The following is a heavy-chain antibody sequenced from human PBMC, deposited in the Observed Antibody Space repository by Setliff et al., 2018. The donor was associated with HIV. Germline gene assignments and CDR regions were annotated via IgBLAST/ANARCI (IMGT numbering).Heavy chain of an antibody. Sequence: TLSLTCAVSGGSIDSFSYYWGWIRQTPGKELEWIGNIYHSGSTNYNPSLKSRVTISLDTSKDQFSLKLSSVTAADTALYYCARSDNFYSGSAGSNNVGLDCFDIWGQGTMVTVSS. CDR1: GGSIDSFSYY. CDR3: ARSDNFYSGSAGSNNVGLDCFDI. CDR2: IYHSGST. V-gene: IGHV4-39*07. J-gene: IGHJ3*02. D-gene: IGHD3-10*01.